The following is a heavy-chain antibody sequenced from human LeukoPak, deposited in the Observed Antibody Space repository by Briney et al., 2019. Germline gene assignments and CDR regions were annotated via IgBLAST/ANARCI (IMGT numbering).Heavy chain of an antibody. CDR3: AKDGGYSGYDWGYYYYYMDV. CDR2: ISYDGSNK. D-gene: IGHD5-12*01. CDR1: GFTFSSYA. Sequence: GGSLRLSCAASGFTFSSYAMHWVRQAPGKGLEWVAVISYDGSNKYYADSVKGRFTISRDNSKNTLYLQMNSLRAEDTAVYYCAKDGGYSGYDWGYYYYYMDVWGKGTTVTISS. V-gene: IGHV3-30*04. J-gene: IGHJ6*03.